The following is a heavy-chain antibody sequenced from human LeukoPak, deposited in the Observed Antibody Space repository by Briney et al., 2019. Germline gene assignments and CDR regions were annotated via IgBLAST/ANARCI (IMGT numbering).Heavy chain of an antibody. V-gene: IGHV4-38-2*02. CDR1: GYSISSGYY. CDR2: IYHSGST. J-gene: IGHJ4*02. Sequence: SETLSLTCTVSGYSISSGYYWGWIRQPPGKGLEWIGSIYHSGSTYYNPSLKSRVTISVDTSKNQFSLKLSSMTAADTAVYYCASCDYGGNWDSWGQGSLVTVSS. CDR3: ASCDYGGNWDS. D-gene: IGHD4-23*01.